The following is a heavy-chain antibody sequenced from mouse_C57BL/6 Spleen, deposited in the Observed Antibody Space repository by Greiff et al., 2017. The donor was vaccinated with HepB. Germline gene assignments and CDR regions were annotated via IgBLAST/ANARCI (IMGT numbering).Heavy chain of an antibody. CDR1: GYAFSSYW. J-gene: IGHJ1*03. V-gene: IGHV1-80*01. CDR3: ASKDGSSRYWYFDV. Sequence: QVQLQQSGAELVKPGASVKISCKASGYAFSSYWMNWVKQRPGKGLEWIGQIYPGDGDTNYNGKFKGKATLTADKSSSTAYMQLSSLTSEDSAVYFCASKDGSSRYWYFDVWGTGTTVTVSS. D-gene: IGHD1-1*01. CDR2: IYPGDGDT.